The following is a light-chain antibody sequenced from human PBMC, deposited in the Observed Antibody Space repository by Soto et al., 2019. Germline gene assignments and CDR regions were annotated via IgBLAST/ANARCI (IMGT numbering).Light chain of an antibody. CDR2: SAS. V-gene: IGKV3-20*01. Sequence: EIVLTQSPGTLSLSPGERATLSCRAGQSVSSTFLAWYQQKPGQAPRLLIYSASTRATDIPDRFSGSGSGTDFTLTISRLEPEDFAVYYCQYFGSECEWTFGRGTRVEI. J-gene: IGKJ1*01. CDR1: QSVSSTF. CDR3: QYFGSECEWT.